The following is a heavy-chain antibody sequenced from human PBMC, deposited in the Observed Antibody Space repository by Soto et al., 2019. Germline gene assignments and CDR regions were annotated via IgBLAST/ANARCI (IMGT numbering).Heavy chain of an antibody. CDR1: GWSFSGYY. Sequence: LETLSLTCAVYGWSFSGYYWTWIRQPPGKGLEWIGEINHSGSTNYNPSLKSRVTISVDTSKNQFSLKLSSVTAADTAVYYCARSYYDSTGFAVDPWGQGTQVTVSS. J-gene: IGHJ5*02. CDR3: ARSYYDSTGFAVDP. CDR2: INHSGST. V-gene: IGHV4-34*01. D-gene: IGHD3-22*01.